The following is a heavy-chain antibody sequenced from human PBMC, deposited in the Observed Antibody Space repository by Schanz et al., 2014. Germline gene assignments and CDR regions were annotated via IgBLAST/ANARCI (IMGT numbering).Heavy chain of an antibody. CDR2: ISGNGGST. D-gene: IGHD5-12*01. CDR3: ARDGGRDGYNLAFDV. CDR1: GFTFTTNA. Sequence: EVQLVESGGGLVQPGGSLRLSCAASGFTFTTNAMSWVRQPPGKGLEWVSAISGNGGSTYFADSVKGRFTISRDNSDNTLFLQMNSLRAEDTAVYFCARDGGRDGYNLAFDVWGQGTLVTVSS. V-gene: IGHV3-23*04. J-gene: IGHJ3*01.